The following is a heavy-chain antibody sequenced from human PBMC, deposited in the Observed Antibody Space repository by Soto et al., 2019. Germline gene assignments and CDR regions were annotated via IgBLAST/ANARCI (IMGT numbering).Heavy chain of an antibody. V-gene: IGHV3-53*01. Sequence: EVQLVESGGGLIQPGGSLRLSCAASGFTVSSNYMSWVRQGPGEGLEWVSVSYRGGSTYYADSVKGRFTISRDNSKNTLYLQMNSLRAVDTAVYYCARGVGGYEHLWYFDYWGQGTLVTVSS. CDR3: ARGVGGYEHLWYFDY. CDR2: SYRGGST. CDR1: GFTVSSNY. J-gene: IGHJ4*02. D-gene: IGHD5-12*01.